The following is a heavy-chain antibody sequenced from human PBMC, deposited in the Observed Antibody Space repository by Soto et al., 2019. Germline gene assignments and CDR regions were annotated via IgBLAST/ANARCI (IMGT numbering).Heavy chain of an antibody. V-gene: IGHV4-59*01. CDR1: GGSISSYY. J-gene: IGHJ5*02. CDR2: IYYSGST. CDR3: AATVTTSVGPWFDP. D-gene: IGHD4-17*01. Sequence: QVQLQESGPGLVKPSETLSLTCTVSGGSISSYYWSWIRPPPGKGLEWIGYIYYSGSTNYNPSLTSRVTISVDTSKNQFSLKLSSVTAADTAVYYCAATVTTSVGPWFDPWCQGTLVTVSS.